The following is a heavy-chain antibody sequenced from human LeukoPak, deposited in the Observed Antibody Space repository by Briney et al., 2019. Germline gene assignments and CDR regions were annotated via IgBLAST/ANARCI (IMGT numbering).Heavy chain of an antibody. V-gene: IGHV4-31*03. Sequence: SETLSLTCTVSGGSISSGGYYWSWIRQPPGKGLEWIGYIYYSGSTYYNPSLKSRVTISVDTSKNQFSLKLSSVTAADTAVYYCARGYDSSGYFDYWGQGTLVTVSS. J-gene: IGHJ4*02. CDR2: IYYSGST. D-gene: IGHD3-22*01. CDR3: ARGYDSSGYFDY. CDR1: GGSISSGGYY.